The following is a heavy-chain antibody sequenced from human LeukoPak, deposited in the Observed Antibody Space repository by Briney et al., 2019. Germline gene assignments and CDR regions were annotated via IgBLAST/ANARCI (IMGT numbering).Heavy chain of an antibody. J-gene: IGHJ3*02. CDR2: INHSGST. CDR1: GGSVSGYY. V-gene: IGHV4-34*01. CDR3: ARGPGPLPLERLEAFDI. D-gene: IGHD1-1*01. Sequence: RSEALSRTCDGYGGSVSGYYWRWIRQPPGKVREWIGEINHSGSTNYNPSLTSRTTMSLDTSQDPFSLRLRSMTAADTAVYYCARGPGPLPLERLEAFDIWGPATAVTVSS.